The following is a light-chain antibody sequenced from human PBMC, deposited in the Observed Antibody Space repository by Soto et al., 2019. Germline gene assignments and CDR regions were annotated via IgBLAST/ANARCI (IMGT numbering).Light chain of an antibody. Sequence: EIVLTQSPGTLSLSPGERATLSCRASQSVSQNFLAWYQQKPGQAPRLLINGASSRATGIPDRFSGSGSGTDFSLTIDRLEPEDFAVYCCQQYGSPPPTFGGGTKVAIK. V-gene: IGKV3-20*01. J-gene: IGKJ4*02. CDR1: QSVSQNF. CDR2: GAS. CDR3: QQYGSPPPT.